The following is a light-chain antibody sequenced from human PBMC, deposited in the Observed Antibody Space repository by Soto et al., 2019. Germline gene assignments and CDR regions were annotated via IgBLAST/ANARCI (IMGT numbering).Light chain of an antibody. CDR3: QQSYSTPYT. V-gene: IGKV1-39*01. Sequence: DIQMTQSTASLSASLGDRVTITCGASQSISSYLNWYQQKPGKAPKLLIYAASSLQSGVPSRFSGSGSGTDFNLTISSLQTEDFATYYCQQSYSTPYTFGQGTKVDIK. CDR1: QSISSY. J-gene: IGKJ2*01. CDR2: AAS.